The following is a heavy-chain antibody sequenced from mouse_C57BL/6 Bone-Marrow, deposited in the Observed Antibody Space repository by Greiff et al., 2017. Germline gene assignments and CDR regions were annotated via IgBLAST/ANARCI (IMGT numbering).Heavy chain of an antibody. D-gene: IGHD3-1*01. Sequence: VQLQQPGAELVMPGASVKLSCKASGYTFTSYWMHWVKQRPGQGLEWIGEIDPSDSYTNYTQKFKGKSTLTVDKSSSTAYMQLSSLTSEDSAVYYCARGGYYLDYWGQGTTLTVSS. CDR3: ARGGYYLDY. J-gene: IGHJ2*01. V-gene: IGHV1-69*01. CDR1: GYTFTSYW. CDR2: IDPSDSYT.